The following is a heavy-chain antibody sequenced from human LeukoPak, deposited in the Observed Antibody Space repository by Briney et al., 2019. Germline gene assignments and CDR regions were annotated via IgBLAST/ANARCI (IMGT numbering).Heavy chain of an antibody. CDR3: ARRVSSGSYSLGYAFDT. Sequence: SETLSLTCTVSGGSISSSSYYWGWIRQPPGKGLEWIGSIYYSGSTYYNPSLKSRVTISVDTSKNQFSLKLSSVTAADTAVYYCARRVSSGSYSLGYAFDTWGQGTMVTVSS. CDR1: GGSISSSSYY. J-gene: IGHJ3*02. D-gene: IGHD1-26*01. CDR2: IYYSGST. V-gene: IGHV4-39*01.